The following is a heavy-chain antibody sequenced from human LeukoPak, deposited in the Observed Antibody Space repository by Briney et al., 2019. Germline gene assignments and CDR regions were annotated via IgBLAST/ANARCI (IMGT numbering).Heavy chain of an antibody. CDR2: IDYSGRT. Sequence: SETLSLTCSVSGYSITNGYYWAWIRQPPGQGLEWIGSIDYSGRTYYNPSLKSRVTISVDTSKNQFSLKVSSVTAADTAVYYCARNPHVVVVVAKIYWFDPWGQGTLVTVSS. CDR1: GYSITNGYY. J-gene: IGHJ5*02. V-gene: IGHV4-38-2*02. CDR3: ARNPHVVVVVAKIYWFDP. D-gene: IGHD2-21*01.